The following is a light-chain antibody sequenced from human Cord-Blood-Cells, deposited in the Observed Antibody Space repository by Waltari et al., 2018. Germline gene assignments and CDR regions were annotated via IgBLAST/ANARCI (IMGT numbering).Light chain of an antibody. V-gene: IGKV1-39*01. Sequence: DIQMTQSPSSLSASVGSRVTITCRASQSISSYLNWYQQKPGKAPKLLIYAASSLQSGVPSRFSGSGSGTDFTLTISSLQPEAFATYYCQQSYSTPKTFGQGTKVEIK. CDR1: QSISSY. CDR2: AAS. CDR3: QQSYSTPKT. J-gene: IGKJ1*01.